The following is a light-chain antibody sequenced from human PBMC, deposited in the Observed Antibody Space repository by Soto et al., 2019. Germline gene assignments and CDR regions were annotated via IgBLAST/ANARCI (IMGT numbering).Light chain of an antibody. CDR3: QQYNNWPWT. CDR1: QSVSSSY. CDR2: GAS. V-gene: IGKV3-20*01. Sequence: EILLTQSPVTQCLSPGQRATLSCKASQSVSSSYLAWYQQKPGQAPRLLIYGASSRATGIPARFSGSGSGTDFTLTISSLEPEDFAIYYCQQYNNWPWTFGQGTKVDIK. J-gene: IGKJ1*01.